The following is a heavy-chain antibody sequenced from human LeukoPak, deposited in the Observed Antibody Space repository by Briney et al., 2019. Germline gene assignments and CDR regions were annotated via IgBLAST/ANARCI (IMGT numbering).Heavy chain of an antibody. CDR1: GGSISSYY. D-gene: IGHD3-22*01. V-gene: IGHV4-59*01. CDR3: ARDLKYYYDSSGYYFRAFDI. CDR2: IYYSGST. J-gene: IGHJ3*02. Sequence: SETLSLTCTVSGGSISSYYWSWIRQPPGKGLEWIGYIYYSGSTNHNPSLKSRVTISVDTSKNQFSLKLSSVTAADTAVYYCARDLKYYYDSSGYYFRAFDIWGQGTMVTVSS.